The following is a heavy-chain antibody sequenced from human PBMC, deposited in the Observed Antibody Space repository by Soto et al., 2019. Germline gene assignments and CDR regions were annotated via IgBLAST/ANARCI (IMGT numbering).Heavy chain of an antibody. J-gene: IGHJ4*02. Sequence: SVKVSCKASGYTFTSYGISWVRQAPGQGLEWMGGFIPVFGTTNYAQKFQGRVTITADALRGTASMELSSLTYEDAAVYYCARSIGSSSFYFDFWGQGTLVTVSS. CDR2: FIPVFGTT. V-gene: IGHV1-69*13. CDR3: ARSIGSSSFYFDF. D-gene: IGHD6-6*01. CDR1: GYTFTSYG.